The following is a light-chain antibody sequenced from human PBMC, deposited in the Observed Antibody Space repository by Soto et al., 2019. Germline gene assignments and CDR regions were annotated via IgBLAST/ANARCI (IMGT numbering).Light chain of an antibody. J-gene: IGKJ5*01. Sequence: IVMTQSLATLSVSPGEGVTLSCRPSQRLNSQLAWYQQQPSQAPKLLIYGVSSRATGIPARFSGSGSGTEFALTISSLQSEDSAVYYCQQYYAWPITFGQGTRLE. V-gene: IGKV3D-15*01. CDR1: QRLNSQ. CDR3: QQYYAWPIT. CDR2: GVS.